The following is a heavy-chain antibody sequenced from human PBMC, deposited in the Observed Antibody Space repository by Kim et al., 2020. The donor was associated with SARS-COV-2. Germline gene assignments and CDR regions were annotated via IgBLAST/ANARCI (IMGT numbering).Heavy chain of an antibody. V-gene: IGHV3-74*03. CDR3: ARDFDYPDYY. J-gene: IGHJ4*02. D-gene: IGHD3-9*01. CDR1: GFIFSNYW. Sequence: GGSLRLSCAASGFIFSNYWMHWVRQAPGAGPEWVSLVYSDGSGTTYADSVKGRFTISRDNARNMVYLQMNSLRVDDTAVYYCARDFDYPDYYWGRGTPVTGSS. CDR2: VYSDGSGT.